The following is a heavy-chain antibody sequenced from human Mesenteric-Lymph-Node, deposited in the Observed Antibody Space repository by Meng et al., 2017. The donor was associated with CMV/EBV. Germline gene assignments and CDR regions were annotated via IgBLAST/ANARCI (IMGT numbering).Heavy chain of an antibody. J-gene: IGHJ6*02. Sequence: GGSLRLSCAASGFTFSDYYMSWIRQAPGKGLEWVSAISGSGGSTYYADSVKGRFTISRDNSKNTLYLQMNSLRAEDTAVYYCAILSPDYYYYYGMDVWGQGTTVTVSS. V-gene: IGHV3-23*01. CDR1: GFTFSDYY. CDR2: ISGSGGST. CDR3: AILSPDYYYYYGMDV.